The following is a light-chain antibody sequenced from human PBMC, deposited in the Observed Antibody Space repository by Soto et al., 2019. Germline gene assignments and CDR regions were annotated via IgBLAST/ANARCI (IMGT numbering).Light chain of an antibody. Sequence: QSVLTQPPSVSGAPGQGVIISCTGSSSNIGAGYAVQWYQQLPGTAPKLLIYGNFNRPSGVPDRFSGSKSGTSASLAITGLQAEDEADYYCQSYDSSLSGVLFGGGTKLTVL. CDR1: SSNIGAGYA. CDR2: GNF. J-gene: IGLJ2*01. V-gene: IGLV1-40*01. CDR3: QSYDSSLSGVL.